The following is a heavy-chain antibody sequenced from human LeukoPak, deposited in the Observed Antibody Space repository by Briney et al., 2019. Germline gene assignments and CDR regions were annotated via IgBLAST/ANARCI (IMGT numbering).Heavy chain of an antibody. CDR1: GYTLTELS. V-gene: IGHV1-24*01. Sequence: ASVKVSCKVSGYTLTELSMRWVRQAPGKGLEWMGGFDPEDGETIYAQKFQGRVTTTEDTSTDTAYMELSSLRSEDTAVYYCATRILTGWFDPWGQGTLVTVSS. D-gene: IGHD2-8*02. CDR2: FDPEDGET. CDR3: ATRILTGWFDP. J-gene: IGHJ5*02.